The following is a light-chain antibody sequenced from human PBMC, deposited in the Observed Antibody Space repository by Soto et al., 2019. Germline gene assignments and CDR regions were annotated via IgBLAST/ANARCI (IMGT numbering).Light chain of an antibody. J-gene: IGLJ1*01. CDR3: SSYPSSSTYV. Sequence: QSVLTQPASVSGSPRQSITISCTGTSSDVGGYNSVSWYQQHPGKAPKFMIYNVSNRPSGVSNRFSGSKSGNTASLTISGLQAEDEADYYCSSYPSSSTYVFGTGTKLTVL. CDR2: NVS. V-gene: IGLV2-14*01. CDR1: SSDVGGYNS.